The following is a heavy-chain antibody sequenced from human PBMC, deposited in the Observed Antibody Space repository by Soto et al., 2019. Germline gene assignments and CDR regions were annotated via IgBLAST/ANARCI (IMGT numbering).Heavy chain of an antibody. CDR1: GYTLTELS. D-gene: IGHD5-12*01. CDR3: ATLDGYNHPFDY. V-gene: IGHV1-24*01. J-gene: IGHJ4*02. CDR2: FDPEDGET. Sequence: GASVKVSCKVSGYTLTELSMHWVRQAPGKGLEWMGGFDPEDGETIYAQKFQGRVTMTEDTSTDTAYMELSSLRSEDTAVYYCATLDGYNHPFDYWGQGTLVTVSS.